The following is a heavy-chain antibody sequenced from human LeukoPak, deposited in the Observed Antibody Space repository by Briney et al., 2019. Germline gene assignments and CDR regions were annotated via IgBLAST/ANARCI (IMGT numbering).Heavy chain of an antibody. V-gene: IGHV3-30*02. J-gene: IGHJ5*02. CDR1: GFTFSSYG. CDR3: AKDRSRDLAVGYNWFDP. Sequence: PGGSLRLSCAASGFTFSSYGMHWVRQAPGKGLEWVAFIRYDGSNKYYTDSVKGRFTISRDNSKNTLYLQMNSLRAEDTAVYYCAKDRSRDLAVGYNWFDPWGQGTLVIVSS. CDR2: IRYDGSNK. D-gene: IGHD2-15*01.